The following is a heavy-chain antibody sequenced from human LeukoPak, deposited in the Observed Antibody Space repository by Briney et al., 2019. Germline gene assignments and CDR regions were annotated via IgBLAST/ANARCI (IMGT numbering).Heavy chain of an antibody. CDR1: GGSISSYY. CDR2: IYTSGST. D-gene: IGHD6-19*01. J-gene: IGHJ3*02. CDR3: ARRDSSGWYMDAFDI. Sequence: SETLSLTCTVSGGSISSYYWSWIRQPAGKGLEWIGRIYTSGSTNYNPSLKSRVTMSVDTSKNQFSLKLSSVTAADTAVYYCARRDSSGWYMDAFDIWGQGTMVTVSS. V-gene: IGHV4-4*07.